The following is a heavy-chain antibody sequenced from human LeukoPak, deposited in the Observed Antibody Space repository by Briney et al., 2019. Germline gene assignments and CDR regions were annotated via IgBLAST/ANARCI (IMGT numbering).Heavy chain of an antibody. J-gene: IGHJ4*02. Sequence: GGSLRLSCAASGFTFSSYGMHWVRQAPGKGLEWVAVISYDGSNKYYADSVKGRFTISRDNSKNTLYLQMNSLRAEDTAVYYCARVRMYSGSYYGIDYWGQGTLVTVSS. D-gene: IGHD1-26*01. CDR2: ISYDGSNK. CDR3: ARVRMYSGSYYGIDY. V-gene: IGHV3-30*03. CDR1: GFTFSSYG.